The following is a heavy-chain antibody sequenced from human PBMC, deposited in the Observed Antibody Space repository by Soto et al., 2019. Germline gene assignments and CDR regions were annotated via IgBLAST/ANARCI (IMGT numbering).Heavy chain of an antibody. CDR3: ASMACEYLNAHGY. CDR2: IIPIYATQ. CDR1: RCNSGSHA. J-gene: IGHJ4*02. Sequence: SVKASSKASRCNSGSHALRSLCQAPAQGLERMGGIIPIYATQNYAQKLQGRVTITADESTGTAYMELSSLRPADTAVYYCASMACEYLNAHGYWGQGTLVTVYS. D-gene: IGHD1-1*01. V-gene: IGHV1-69*01.